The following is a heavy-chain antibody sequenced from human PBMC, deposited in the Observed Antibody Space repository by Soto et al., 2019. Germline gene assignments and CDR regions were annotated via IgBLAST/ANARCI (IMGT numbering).Heavy chain of an antibody. CDR3: VKGPLTTVIGYYYYGMDV. D-gene: IGHD4-4*01. Sequence: GGSLRLSCSAAGFTFSSYAMHWVRQAPGKGLEYVSAISSNGGSTYYADSVKGRFTISRDNSKNTLYLQMSSLRAEDTAVYYCVKGPLTTVIGYYYYGMDVWGQGTTVTVSS. J-gene: IGHJ6*02. CDR1: GFTFSSYA. CDR2: ISSNGGST. V-gene: IGHV3-64D*06.